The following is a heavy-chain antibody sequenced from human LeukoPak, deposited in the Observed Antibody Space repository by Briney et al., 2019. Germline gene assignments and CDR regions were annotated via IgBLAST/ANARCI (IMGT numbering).Heavy chain of an antibody. Sequence: ASQTLSLTCTVSGGSISSGDYYWSWIRQPPGKGLEWIGYIYYSGSTYYNPSLKSRVTISVDTSKNHFSLKLSSVTAADTAVYYCARETGYSSSWYPDWGQGTLVTVSS. CDR1: GGSISSGDYY. V-gene: IGHV4-30-4*01. CDR3: ARETGYSSSWYPD. J-gene: IGHJ4*02. D-gene: IGHD6-13*01. CDR2: IYYSGST.